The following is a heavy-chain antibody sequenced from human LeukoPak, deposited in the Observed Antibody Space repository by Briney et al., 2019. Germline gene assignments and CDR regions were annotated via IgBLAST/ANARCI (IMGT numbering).Heavy chain of an antibody. Sequence: PSETLSLTCAVYGGSFSGYYWSWLRQPPGKGLEWIGEINHSGSTNYNPSLKSRVTISVDTSKNQFSLKLSSVTAADTAVYYCARRETSNKKYYYDSSGYYYVYWGQGTLVTVSS. J-gene: IGHJ4*02. D-gene: IGHD3-22*01. CDR2: INHSGST. V-gene: IGHV4-34*01. CDR3: ARRETSNKKYYYDSSGYYYVY. CDR1: GGSFSGYY.